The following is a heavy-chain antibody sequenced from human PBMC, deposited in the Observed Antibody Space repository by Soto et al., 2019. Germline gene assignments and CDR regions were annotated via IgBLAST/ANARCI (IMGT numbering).Heavy chain of an antibody. J-gene: IGHJ6*02. CDR3: ARDPPNDTTHLDYGMDV. D-gene: IGHD1-1*01. CDR1: GFTFSSYT. Sequence: GGSLRLSCAASGFTFSSYTMNWVHQAPGKGLEWVSLISARGGSTYYADSVKGRFTISRDNSKNTLYLQMNSLRAEDTGVYYCARDPPNDTTHLDYGMDVWGXGXAVTVXS. V-gene: IGHV3-23*01. CDR2: ISARGGST.